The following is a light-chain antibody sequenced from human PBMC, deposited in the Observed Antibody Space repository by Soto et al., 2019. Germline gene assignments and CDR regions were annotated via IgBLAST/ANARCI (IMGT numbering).Light chain of an antibody. V-gene: IGLV2-23*03. Sequence: QSALTQPASVSGSPGQSITISCTGTSSEVGSYSLVSWYQQHPGKAPKLMIYEGSKRPSGVSNRFSGSKSGNTASLTISGLQAEDEADYYCCSYAGSTTFVVFGGGTKLTVL. CDR2: EGS. CDR3: CSYAGSTTFVV. J-gene: IGLJ2*01. CDR1: SSEVGSYSL.